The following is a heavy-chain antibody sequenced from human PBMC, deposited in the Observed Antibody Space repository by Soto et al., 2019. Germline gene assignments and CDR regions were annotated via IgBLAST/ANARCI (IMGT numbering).Heavy chain of an antibody. CDR3: ARRAVTGAFDF. J-gene: IGHJ4*02. CDR2: INFYNTNA. D-gene: IGHD6-19*01. Sequence: ASVKVSCKPTGYTFTSSDITWVRQAPGQGLEWMGWINFYNTNANYAQKFQGRVTMTTDTSTNTVYMELRSLTSDDTAVYYCARRAVTGAFDFWGLGTLVTVSS. CDR1: GYTFTSSD. V-gene: IGHV1-18*01.